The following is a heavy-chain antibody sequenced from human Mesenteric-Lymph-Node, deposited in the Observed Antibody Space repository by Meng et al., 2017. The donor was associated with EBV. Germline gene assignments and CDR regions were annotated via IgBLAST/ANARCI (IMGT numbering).Heavy chain of an antibody. D-gene: IGHD6-19*01. V-gene: IGHV3-11*01. CDR1: GFTFSDYY. CDR3: ARGYSSGRFDP. CDR2: VSSSGSTQ. J-gene: IGHJ5*02. Sequence: QEPLVESGGDLVTTGGALGLSCAASGFTFSDYYMSWIRQAPGKGLEWLSYVSSSGSTQIYADSVRGRFTISRDNAKNSLYLQMNSLRAEDTATYYCARGYSSGRFDPWGQGTLVTV.